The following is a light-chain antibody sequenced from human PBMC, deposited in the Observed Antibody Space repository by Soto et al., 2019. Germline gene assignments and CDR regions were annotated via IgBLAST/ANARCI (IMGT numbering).Light chain of an antibody. CDR3: GTWDSSLSAGV. CDR1: SSNIGNNY. J-gene: IGLJ1*01. CDR2: DNS. V-gene: IGLV1-51*01. Sequence: QSVLTQPPSVSAAPGQKVTISCSGSSSNIGNNYVSWYQQLPGTAPKLLIYDNSERPSGIPDRFSGSKSGTSATLGITGLQTGDEADYYCGTWDSSLSAGVFGTGTKLTVL.